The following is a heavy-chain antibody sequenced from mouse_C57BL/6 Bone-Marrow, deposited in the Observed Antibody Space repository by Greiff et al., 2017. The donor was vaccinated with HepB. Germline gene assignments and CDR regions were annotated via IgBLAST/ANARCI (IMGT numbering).Heavy chain of an antibody. Sequence: VKLQQSGPGLVQPSQSLSITCTASGFSFTSYGVHWVRQSPGKGLEWLGEIWSGGSTDYNAAILSSMSIRKDNTTSQVFFKMNSLQADDTAIYYCSRSYYGSRAFDYWGQGTTLTVS. J-gene: IGHJ2*01. CDR3: SRSYYGSRAFDY. CDR1: GFSFTSYG. V-gene: IGHV2-2*01. CDR2: IWSGGST. D-gene: IGHD1-1*01.